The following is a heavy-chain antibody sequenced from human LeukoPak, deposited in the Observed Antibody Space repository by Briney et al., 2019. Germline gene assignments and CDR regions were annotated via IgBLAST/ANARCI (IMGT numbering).Heavy chain of an antibody. J-gene: IGHJ5*02. V-gene: IGHV4-34*01. CDR3: ARARRRFDP. CDR1: GGSFSGYY. CDR2: INHSGST. Sequence: KSSETLSLTCAVYGGSFSGYYWSWIRQPPGKGLEWIGEINHSGSTNYNPSLKSRVTISVDTSKNQFSLKLSSVTAADMAVYYCARARRRFDPWGQGTLVTVSS.